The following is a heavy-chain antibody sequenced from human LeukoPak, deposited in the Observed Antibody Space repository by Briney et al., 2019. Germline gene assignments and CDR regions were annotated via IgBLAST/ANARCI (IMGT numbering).Heavy chain of an antibody. D-gene: IGHD1-1*01. V-gene: IGHV3-21*01. CDR3: ARERQLERLAFGKEGSAFDY. J-gene: IGHJ4*02. Sequence: KPGGSLRLSCAASGFTFSSYAMSWVRQAPGKGLEWVSSISSSSSYIYYAASVKGRFTISRDNAKNSLYLQMNRLRAEDTAVYYCARERQLERLAFGKEGSAFDYWGQGTLVTVSS. CDR2: ISSSSSYI. CDR1: GFTFSSYA.